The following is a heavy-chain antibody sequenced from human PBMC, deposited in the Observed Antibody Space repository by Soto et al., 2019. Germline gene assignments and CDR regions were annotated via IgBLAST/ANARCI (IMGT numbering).Heavy chain of an antibody. CDR1: GYTFITNG. CDR2: ISTYNGNT. J-gene: IGHJ4*02. D-gene: IGHD3-22*01. CDR3: ARGPTDYYDNSANYFLDY. V-gene: IGHV1-18*01. Sequence: ASVKVSCKASGYTFITNGVSWVRQAPGXGLDWLGWISTYNGNTRYAERLQGRVTMTTDTTTNTAYMELRNLRSDDTAVYYCARGPTDYYDNSANYFLDYWGQGTLVTVSS.